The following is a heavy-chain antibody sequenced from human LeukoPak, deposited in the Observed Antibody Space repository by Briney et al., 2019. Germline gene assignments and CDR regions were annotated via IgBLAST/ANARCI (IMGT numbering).Heavy chain of an antibody. D-gene: IGHD6-6*01. J-gene: IGHJ4*02. CDR1: GYSFTSSW. Sequence: GESLKISCKGSGYSFTSSWIGWVRQMAGKGLEWMGIIYPGDSDTRYSPSFQGQVTISADKAINTAYLQWSSVRASDTVMYYCARPSYSSSSEYYFDCWGQGTLVTVSS. CDR3: ARPSYSSSSEYYFDC. CDR2: IYPGDSDT. V-gene: IGHV5-51*01.